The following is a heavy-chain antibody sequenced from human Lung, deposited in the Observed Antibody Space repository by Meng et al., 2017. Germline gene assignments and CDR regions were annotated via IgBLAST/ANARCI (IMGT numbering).Heavy chain of an antibody. Sequence: VRVVHSGAEVKKPGASVKVSCKPSGYNFPDYWLHWVRRAPGQGLEWMGRIDPKSGDTHYAQRFQGRVTMTGDTSISTAYMELSGLRSDDTAMYYCARDEDISAAGKLFGDYWGQGTLVTVSS. CDR3: ARDEDISAAGKLFGDY. V-gene: IGHV1-2*06. CDR2: IDPKSGDT. CDR1: GYNFPDYW. D-gene: IGHD6-13*01. J-gene: IGHJ4*02.